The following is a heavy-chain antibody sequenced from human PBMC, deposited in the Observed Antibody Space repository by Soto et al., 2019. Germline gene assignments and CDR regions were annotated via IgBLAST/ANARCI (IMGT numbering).Heavy chain of an antibody. CDR1: GGSISSSSYY. CDR2: IYYSGST. J-gene: IGHJ6*02. Sequence: PSETLSLTCTVSGGSISSSSYYWGWIRQPPGKGLEWIGSIYYSGSTYYNPSLKSRVTISVDTSKNQFSLKLSSVTAADTAVYYCARRAEGRNRRGHYYYYYYGMDVSGQGTTVTVSS. V-gene: IGHV4-39*01. D-gene: IGHD6-25*01. CDR3: ARRAEGRNRRGHYYYYYYGMDV.